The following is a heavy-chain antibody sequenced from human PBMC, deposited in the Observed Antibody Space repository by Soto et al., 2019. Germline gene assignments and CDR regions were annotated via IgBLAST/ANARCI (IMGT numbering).Heavy chain of an antibody. J-gene: IGHJ4*02. CDR1: GGTISSWY. CDR2: IYYSGRT. Sequence: LCGGTISSWYWSWIRQPPGKGLEWIGYIYYSGRTNCNPSLKSRVTISVDTSKNQFSLKLSSVTAADTAVYYCARRYGSAIDYWGQGTLVTVSS. D-gene: IGHD1-26*01. CDR3: ARRYGSAIDY. V-gene: IGHV4-59*08.